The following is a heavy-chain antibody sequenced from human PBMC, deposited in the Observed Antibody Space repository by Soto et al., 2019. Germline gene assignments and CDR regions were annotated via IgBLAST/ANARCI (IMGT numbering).Heavy chain of an antibody. J-gene: IGHJ3*02. Sequence: CALRGAKVSRNRWSSNQQTKRKGLEWSGYIYNSGSTNYNPSLKSRVTISVDTSKNQFSLKLSSVTAADTAVYYCAIPSQLLKVGYAFDIWGQGTMVTVSS. CDR2: IYNSGST. V-gene: IGHV4-4*09. CDR1: GAKVSRNR. CDR3: AIPSQLLKVGYAFDI. D-gene: IGHD2-2*01.